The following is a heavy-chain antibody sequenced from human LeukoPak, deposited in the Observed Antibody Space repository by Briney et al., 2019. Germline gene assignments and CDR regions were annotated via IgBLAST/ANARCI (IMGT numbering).Heavy chain of an antibody. D-gene: IGHD2-15*01. Sequence: PSETLSLACSVSGGFNTHYYWSWIRQPPGKGLEWIGYIYYSGSTNYNPSLKSRVTISVDTSKNQFSLKLSSVTAADTAVYYCARSLRCCSGGSCYYGMDVWGQGTTVTVSS. J-gene: IGHJ6*02. V-gene: IGHV4-59*01. CDR3: ARSLRCCSGGSCYYGMDV. CDR1: GGFNTHYY. CDR2: IYYSGST.